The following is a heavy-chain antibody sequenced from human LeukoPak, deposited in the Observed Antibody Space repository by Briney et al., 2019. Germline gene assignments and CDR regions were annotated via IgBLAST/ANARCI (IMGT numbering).Heavy chain of an antibody. J-gene: IGHJ4*02. CDR3: AKEPYGDYSIVDY. D-gene: IGHD4-17*01. CDR1: GFTFSTYA. V-gene: IGHV3-23*01. CDR2: INSNGGRT. Sequence: GGSLRLSCAGSGFTFSTYAMSWVRQAPGKGLEWVSSINSNGGRTYYADSVKGRFTISRDNSKNTLYLQMNSLRAEDTAVYYCAKEPYGDYSIVDYWGQGTLVTVSS.